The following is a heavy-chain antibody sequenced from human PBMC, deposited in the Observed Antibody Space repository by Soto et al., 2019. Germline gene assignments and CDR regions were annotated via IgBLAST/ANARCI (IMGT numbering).Heavy chain of an antibody. CDR2: IIPILGIA. CDR1: GGTFSSYT. D-gene: IGHD2-15*01. Sequence: SVKVSCKASGGTFSSYTISWVRQAPGQGLEWMGRIIPILGIANYAQKFQGRVTITADKSTSTAYMELSSLRSEDTAVYYCARALVDYVVVAATLYMDVWGKGTTVTVSS. V-gene: IGHV1-69*02. J-gene: IGHJ6*03. CDR3: ARALVDYVVVAATLYMDV.